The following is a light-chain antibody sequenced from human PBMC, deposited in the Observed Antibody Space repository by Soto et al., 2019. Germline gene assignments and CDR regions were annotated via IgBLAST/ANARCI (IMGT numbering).Light chain of an antibody. CDR3: QQYYSYPLT. V-gene: IGKV1-8*01. CDR2: AAS. Sequence: AIRMTQSPSSLSASTGDRVTITCLASQGISSYLAWCQQKPGKAPKLLIYAASTLQSGVPSRLSGSGSGTDFTLTISCLQSEDFATYYCQQYYSYPLTFGQGTKVDI. CDR1: QGISSY. J-gene: IGKJ1*01.